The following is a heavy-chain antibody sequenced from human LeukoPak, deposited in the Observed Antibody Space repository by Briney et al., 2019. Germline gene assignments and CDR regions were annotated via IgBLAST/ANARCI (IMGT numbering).Heavy chain of an antibody. CDR3: ARRRLSLEY. J-gene: IGHJ4*02. V-gene: IGHV3-7*04. CDR2: IKEDGSEN. Sequence: GGSLRLSCAASGFTFSSSWMSWVRRAPGKGLEWVASIKEDGSENYYVDSVKGRFTISRDNAKNSLYLQMTSLRAEDTAVYYCARRRLSLEYWGQGTLVTVSS. CDR1: GFTFSSSW. D-gene: IGHD2-21*02.